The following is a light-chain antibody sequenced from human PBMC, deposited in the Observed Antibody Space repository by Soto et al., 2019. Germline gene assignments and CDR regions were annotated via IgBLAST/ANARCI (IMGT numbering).Light chain of an antibody. CDR3: SSYTGTNVI. V-gene: IGLV2-8*01. J-gene: IGLJ2*01. CDR2: DVN. CDR1: LSDVGGQNL. Sequence: QSALTQPPSASGSPGPSVTISCTGTLSDVGGQNLVSWYRQDPGKAPKLIIYDVNQRPSGVPDRFSGSKSGSTASLTVSGLQAEEEANYYCSSYTGTNVIFGGRTKLTVL.